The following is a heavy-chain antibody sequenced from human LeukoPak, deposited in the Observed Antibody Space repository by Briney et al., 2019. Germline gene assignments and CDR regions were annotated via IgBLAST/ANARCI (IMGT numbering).Heavy chain of an antibody. Sequence: GGSLRLSCAASGFTFSDYCMSWIRQAPGKGLEWVSYIRSSGSTIYYADSVKGRFTISRDNAKNSLYLQMNSLRAEDTAVYYCARVDCSSTSCYEFDYWGQGTLVTVSS. V-gene: IGHV3-11*04. J-gene: IGHJ4*02. CDR1: GFTFSDYC. CDR3: ARVDCSSTSCYEFDY. D-gene: IGHD2-2*01. CDR2: IRSSGSTI.